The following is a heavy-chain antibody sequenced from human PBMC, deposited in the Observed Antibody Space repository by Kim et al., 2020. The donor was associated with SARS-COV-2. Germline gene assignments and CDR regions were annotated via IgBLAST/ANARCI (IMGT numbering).Heavy chain of an antibody. CDR2: IYYSGST. V-gene: IGHV4-39*02. CDR1: GGSISSSSYY. CDR3: ARESPYYDFWSGYYRLGEPPYYGMDV. J-gene: IGHJ6*02. D-gene: IGHD3-3*01. Sequence: SETLSLTCTVFGGSISSSSYYWGWIRQPPGKGLEWIGSIYYSGSTYYNPSLKSRVTISVDTSKNQFSLKLSSVTAADTAVYYCARESPYYDFWSGYYRLGEPPYYGMDVWGQGTTVTVSS.